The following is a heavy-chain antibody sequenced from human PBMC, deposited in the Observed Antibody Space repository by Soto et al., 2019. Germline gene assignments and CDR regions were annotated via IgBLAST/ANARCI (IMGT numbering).Heavy chain of an antibody. D-gene: IGHD3-22*01. V-gene: IGHV1-2*02. CDR2: INPNSGGT. J-gene: IGHJ3*01. CDR3: AGDRRFYDSGSYDLANDAFDV. Sequence: ASVKVSCKAPGYTFTGYHMHWVRQAPGQGLEWMGWINPNSGGTNYAQKFQGRVTMTRDTSISTAYMEVSRLRSDDTAVYYCAGDRRFYDSGSYDLANDAFDVWGQGKMVPFSS. CDR1: GYTFTGYH.